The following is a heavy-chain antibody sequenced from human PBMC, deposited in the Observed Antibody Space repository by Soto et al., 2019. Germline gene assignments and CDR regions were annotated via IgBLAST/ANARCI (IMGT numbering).Heavy chain of an antibody. Sequence: PSETLSLTCTASDGTISNFYWSWIRQPPGKGLEWIGYISSSGNTNYNPSLKSRVSISGDASKNQFSLNLTSVTAADTAVYYCARAPMVLTRSYFDSWGQGTPVTVSS. CDR1: DGTISNFY. CDR2: ISSSGNT. CDR3: ARAPMVLTRSYFDS. J-gene: IGHJ4*02. D-gene: IGHD3-22*01. V-gene: IGHV4-59*01.